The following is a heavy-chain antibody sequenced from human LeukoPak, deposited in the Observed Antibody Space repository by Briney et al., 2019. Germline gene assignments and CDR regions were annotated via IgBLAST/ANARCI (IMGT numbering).Heavy chain of an antibody. V-gene: IGHV4-59*01. J-gene: IGHJ3*02. CDR1: GGSISSYY. D-gene: IGHD3-22*01. CDR3: AREGNDSSGHSDAFDI. CDR2: IYYSGST. Sequence: SETLSLTCTVSGGSISSYYWSWIRQPPGKGLEWIGYIYYSGSTNYNPSLKSRVTISVNTSKNQFSLKLSSVTAADTAVYYCAREGNDSSGHSDAFDIWGQGTMVTVSS.